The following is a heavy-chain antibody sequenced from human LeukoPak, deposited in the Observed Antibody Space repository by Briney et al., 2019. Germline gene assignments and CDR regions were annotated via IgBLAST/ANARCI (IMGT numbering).Heavy chain of an antibody. CDR2: IRSKAYGGTT. CDR1: GFAFSSYS. V-gene: IGHV3-49*03. J-gene: IGHJ4*02. D-gene: IGHD2-2*01. Sequence: GGSLRLSCAASGFAFSSYSMNWIRQAPGKGLEWVGFIRSKAYGGTTEYAASVKGRFTISRDDSKSIAYLQMNSLRTDDTAVYYCSKDLPLTRAWALKYWGQGALVTVSS. CDR3: SKDLPLTRAWALKY.